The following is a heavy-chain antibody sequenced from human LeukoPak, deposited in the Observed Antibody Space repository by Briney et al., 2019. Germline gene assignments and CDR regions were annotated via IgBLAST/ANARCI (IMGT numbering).Heavy chain of an antibody. V-gene: IGHV4-30-4*08. CDR3: AREVAVAGCFDY. CDR1: GGSINSGDYY. D-gene: IGHD6-19*01. Sequence: SQTLSLTCTVSGGSINSGDYYWSWIRQPPGKGLEWIGYIYYSGSTYYNPSLKSRVTISVDTSKTQFSLKLSSVTAADTAVYYCAREVAVAGCFDYWGQGTLVTVSS. CDR2: IYYSGST. J-gene: IGHJ4*02.